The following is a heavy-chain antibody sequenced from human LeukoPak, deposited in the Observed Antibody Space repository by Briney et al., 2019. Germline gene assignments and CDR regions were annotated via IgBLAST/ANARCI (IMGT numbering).Heavy chain of an antibody. Sequence: GDSLRLSCAASGFTFSSYGMHWVRQAPGKGLEWVAVISYDGSNKYYADSVKGRFTISRDNSKNKLYLQMNSLRAEDTAVYYCAKDLTYYYDSSGYHTSPDYWGQGTLVTVSS. J-gene: IGHJ4*02. CDR1: GFTFSSYG. D-gene: IGHD3-22*01. CDR2: ISYDGSNK. CDR3: AKDLTYYYDSSGYHTSPDY. V-gene: IGHV3-30*18.